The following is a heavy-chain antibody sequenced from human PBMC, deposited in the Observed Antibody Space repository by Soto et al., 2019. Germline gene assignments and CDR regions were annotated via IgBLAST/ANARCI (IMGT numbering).Heavy chain of an antibody. CDR1: GYTFTSYC. J-gene: IGHJ4*02. V-gene: IGHV1-18*01. CDR2: ISAYNGNT. Sequence: ASVKVACKASGYTFTSYCISWVRQAPGQGLEWMGWISAYNGNTNYAQKLQGRVTMTTDTSTSTAYMELRSLRSDDTAVYYCARDGVIVATRRGFDYWGQGTLVTVSS. D-gene: IGHD5-12*01. CDR3: ARDGVIVATRRGFDY.